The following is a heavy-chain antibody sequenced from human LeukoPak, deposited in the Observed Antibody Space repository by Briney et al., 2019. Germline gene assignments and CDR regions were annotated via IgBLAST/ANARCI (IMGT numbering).Heavy chain of an antibody. D-gene: IGHD3-10*01. J-gene: IGHJ6*02. CDR3: ARERIYFGSGGDLTDARLFYYYGMDV. Sequence: PGGSLRLSCTSSGFTFSSYWMSWVRQAPGKGPEWVAHIKENGNEQYYADSVKGRFTISRDNAKKSLCLQMNSLRAEDTAVYYCARERIYFGSGGDLTDARLFYYYGMDVWGQGTTVTVSS. CDR2: IKENGNEQ. V-gene: IGHV3-7*03. CDR1: GFTFSSYW.